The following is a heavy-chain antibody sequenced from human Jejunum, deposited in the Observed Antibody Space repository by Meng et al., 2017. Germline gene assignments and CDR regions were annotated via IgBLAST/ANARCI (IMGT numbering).Heavy chain of an antibody. V-gene: IGHV1-69*13. Sequence: SVKVSCKASGGTITNYGVSWVRLAPGQGLEWMGGIVPGFGSPNYAQKFRDRVTITADESINTAYMELSSLRYEDTAEYYCARGDFWTGYQSYIYYFVMDVWGQGTTVTVSS. CDR3: ARGDFWTGYQSYIYYFVMDV. CDR2: IVPGFGSP. D-gene: IGHD3/OR15-3a*01. J-gene: IGHJ6*02. CDR1: GGTITNYG.